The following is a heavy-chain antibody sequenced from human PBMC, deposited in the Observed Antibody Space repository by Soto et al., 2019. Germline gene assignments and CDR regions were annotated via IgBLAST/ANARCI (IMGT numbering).Heavy chain of an antibody. Sequence: EVQLLESGGGLVQPGRSLRLSCAASEFSFSSYAMNWVRQAPWKGLEWVSAMSGTGGSTYYADSVKGRFTISRDNSKNTLYLQMNSLRLKDTAVFYCAKAGFSSGWSPSYFDYWGQGTLVTVSS. D-gene: IGHD6-19*01. CDR3: AKAGFSSGWSPSYFDY. J-gene: IGHJ4*02. CDR1: EFSFSSYA. V-gene: IGHV3-23*01. CDR2: MSGTGGST.